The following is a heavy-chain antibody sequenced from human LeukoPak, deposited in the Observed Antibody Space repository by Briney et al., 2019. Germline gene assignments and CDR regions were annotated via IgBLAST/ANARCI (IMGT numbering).Heavy chain of an antibody. CDR3: ARRYIPLYYYYGMDV. Sequence: PGGSLRLSCAASGFTFSNYAMSWVRQAPGKGLEWVSGISGSGGSTYYADSVKGRLTISRDNSKNSLYLQMNSLRAEDTAVYYCARRYIPLYYYYGMDVWGQGTTVTVSS. CDR2: ISGSGGST. D-gene: IGHD2-21*01. CDR1: GFTFSNYA. J-gene: IGHJ6*02. V-gene: IGHV3-23*01.